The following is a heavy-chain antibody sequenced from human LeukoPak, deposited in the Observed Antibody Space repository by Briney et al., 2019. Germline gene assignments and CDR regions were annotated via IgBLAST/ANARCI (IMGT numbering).Heavy chain of an antibody. CDR1: GFTFDDYG. V-gene: IGHV3-20*04. CDR2: INWNGGST. J-gene: IGHJ4*02. Sequence: GGSLRLSCAASGFTFDDYGMSWVRRAPGKGLEWVSGINWNGGSTGYADSVKGRFTISRDNAKNSLYLQMNSLRAEDTALYYCARAAQPFGGVIFYFDYWGQGTLVTVSS. D-gene: IGHD3-16*02. CDR3: ARAAQPFGGVIFYFDY.